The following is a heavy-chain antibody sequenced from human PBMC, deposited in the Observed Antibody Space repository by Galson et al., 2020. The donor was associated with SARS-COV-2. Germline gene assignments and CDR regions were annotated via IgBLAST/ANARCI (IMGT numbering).Heavy chain of an antibody. Sequence: SETLSLTCTVSGGSISSYYWSWIRQPPGKGLEWIGYIYYSGSTNYNPSLKSRVTISVDTSKNQFSLKLSSVTAADTAVYYCARDSGSRTQYFDYWGQGTLVTVSS. CDR1: GGSISSYY. D-gene: IGHD1-26*01. CDR3: ARDSGSRTQYFDY. J-gene: IGHJ4*02. V-gene: IGHV4-59*01. CDR2: IYYSGST.